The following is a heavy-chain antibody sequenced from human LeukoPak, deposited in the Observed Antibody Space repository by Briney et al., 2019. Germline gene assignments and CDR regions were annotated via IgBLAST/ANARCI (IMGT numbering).Heavy chain of an antibody. CDR3: AKVRYHFVPYFDY. CDR2: ISWNSGSI. V-gene: IGHV3-9*01. Sequence: PGVSLRLSCAASGFTFSSYAMSWVRQAPGKGLEWVSGISWNSGSIGYADSVKGRFTISRDNAKNSLYLQMNSLRAEDTALYYCAKVRYHFVPYFDYWGQGTLVTVSS. J-gene: IGHJ4*02. D-gene: IGHD1-1*01. CDR1: GFTFSSYA.